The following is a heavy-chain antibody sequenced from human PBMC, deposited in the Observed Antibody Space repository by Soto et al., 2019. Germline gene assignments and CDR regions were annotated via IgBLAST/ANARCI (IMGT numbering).Heavy chain of an antibody. CDR2: IYHSGST. V-gene: IGHV4-61*01. CDR1: GDSVRDGSYY. Sequence: TSETLSLTCTVSGDSVRDGSYYWAWLRQPPGKGLEWIGHIYHSGSTIYNPSLKSRVTISIDTSKSQFSLNLNSMTAADTAVYYCAGYNWNYYFDPWGQGTLVTVSS. D-gene: IGHD1-7*01. CDR3: AGYNWNYYFDP. J-gene: IGHJ5*02.